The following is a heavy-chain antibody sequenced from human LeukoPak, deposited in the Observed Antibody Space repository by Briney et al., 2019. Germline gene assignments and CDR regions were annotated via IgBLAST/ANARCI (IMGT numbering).Heavy chain of an antibody. CDR3: ASQYSSSWDDAFDI. CDR2: IYYSGST. CDR1: GGSISSYY. J-gene: IGHJ3*02. Sequence: PSETLSLTCTVSGGSISSYYWSWIRQPPGEGLEWIGYIYYSGSTNYNPSLKSRVTISVDTSKNQFSLKLSSVTAADTAVYYCASQYSSSWDDAFDIWGQGTMVTVSS. D-gene: IGHD6-13*01. V-gene: IGHV4-59*01.